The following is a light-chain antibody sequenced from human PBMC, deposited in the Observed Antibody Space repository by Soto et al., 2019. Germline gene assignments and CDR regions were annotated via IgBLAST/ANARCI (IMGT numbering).Light chain of an antibody. V-gene: IGKV3-15*01. Sequence: EIVLPKSPGPLSLSPGERSTLSCMASQSVSNNYLAWYQQKPGQAPRLLIYGASTRATGIPARFSGRGSGTEFTLTISSLQSEDFAIYYCQQYNDLLPVTFGGGGMVDI. J-gene: IGKJ4*01. CDR2: GAS. CDR3: QQYNDLLPVT. CDR1: QSVSNN.